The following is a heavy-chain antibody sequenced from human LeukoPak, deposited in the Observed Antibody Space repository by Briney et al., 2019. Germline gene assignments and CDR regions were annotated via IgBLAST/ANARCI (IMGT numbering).Heavy chain of an antibody. CDR3: ARRTLGYCSGGSCPPAGWFDP. V-gene: IGHV4-31*03. D-gene: IGHD2-15*01. Sequence: PSQTLSLTCTVSGGSISSGGYYWSWIRQHPGKGLEWVGYIYYSGSTYYNPSLKSRVTISVDTSKNQFSLKLSSVTAADTAVYYCARRTLGYCSGGSCPPAGWFDPWGQGTLVTVSS. CDR2: IYYSGST. J-gene: IGHJ5*02. CDR1: GGSISSGGYY.